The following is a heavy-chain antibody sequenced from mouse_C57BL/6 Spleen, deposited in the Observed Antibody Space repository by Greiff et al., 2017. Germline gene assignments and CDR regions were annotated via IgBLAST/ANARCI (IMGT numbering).Heavy chain of an antibody. V-gene: IGHV1-82*01. CDR1: GYAFSSSW. CDR2: IYPGDGDT. D-gene: IGHD3-2*02. CDR3: ASGTAQATWFAY. Sequence: QVQLQQSGPELVKPGASVKISCKASGYAFSSSWMNWVKQRPGKGLEWIGRIYPGDGDTNYNGKFKGKATLTADKSSSTAYMQLSSLTSEDSAVYFCASGTAQATWFAYWGQGTLVTVSA. J-gene: IGHJ3*01.